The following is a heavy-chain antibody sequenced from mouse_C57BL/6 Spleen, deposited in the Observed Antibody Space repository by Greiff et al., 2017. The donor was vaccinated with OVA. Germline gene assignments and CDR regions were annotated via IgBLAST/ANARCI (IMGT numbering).Heavy chain of an antibody. V-gene: IGHV5-17*01. CDR3: AKAYYYDPFAY. CDR1: GFTFSDYG. J-gene: IGHJ3*01. D-gene: IGHD1-1*01. CDR2: ISSGSSTI. Sequence: DVKLVESGGGLVKPGGSLKLSCAASGFTFSDYGMHWVRQAPEKGLEWVAYISSGSSTIYYADTVKGRFTLSRDNAKNTLFLQMTSLRSEDTAMYYCAKAYYYDPFAYWGQGTLVTVSA.